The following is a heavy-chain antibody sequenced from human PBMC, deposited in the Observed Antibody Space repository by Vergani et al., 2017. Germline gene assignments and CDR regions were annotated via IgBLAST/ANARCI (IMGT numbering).Heavy chain of an antibody. CDR1: GGSISSYY. J-gene: IGHJ4*02. CDR2: IYYSGRT. V-gene: IGHV4-59*01. Sequence: QVQLQESGPGLVKPSETLSLTCTVSGGSISSYYWSWIRQPPGKGLEWIWYIYYSGRTNYNPSLMSRVTISVDTSKNQFSLKLSAVTAADTAVYYCAIRRSGYDFGSIDYGGQGRLVTVSS. D-gene: IGHD5-12*01. CDR3: AIRRSGYDFGSIDY.